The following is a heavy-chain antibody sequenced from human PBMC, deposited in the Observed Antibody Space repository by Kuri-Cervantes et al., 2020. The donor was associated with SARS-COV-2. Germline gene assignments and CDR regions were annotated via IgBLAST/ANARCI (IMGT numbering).Heavy chain of an antibody. J-gene: IGHJ4*02. Sequence: GESLKISCAASGFTFRSYAMSWVRQAPGKGLEWVSVISDSTYYPDSVKGRFTISRDNSKNTVYLQMKSLRVEDTAVYFCAKGAYYTSWTYFEYWGQGTLVTVSS. V-gene: IGHV3-23*01. CDR2: ISDST. D-gene: IGHD2-2*01. CDR1: GFTFRSYA. CDR3: AKGAYYTSWTYFEY.